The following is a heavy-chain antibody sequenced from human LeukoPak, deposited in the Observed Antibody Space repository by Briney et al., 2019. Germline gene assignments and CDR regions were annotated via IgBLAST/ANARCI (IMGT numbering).Heavy chain of an antibody. V-gene: IGHV3-23*01. D-gene: IGHD2-15*01. CDR2: IGASDGYT. Sequence: GGSLRLSCVASGFSLSTFAMSWVRQSPEKGLEWVSAIGASDGYTYHADSVKGRFTMSRDISRNTVYLQMNSLRVDDTAVYFCARAPVVSCRGAFCYPLDYWGHGVLITVSS. CDR1: GFSLSTFA. J-gene: IGHJ4*01. CDR3: ARAPVVSCRGAFCYPLDY.